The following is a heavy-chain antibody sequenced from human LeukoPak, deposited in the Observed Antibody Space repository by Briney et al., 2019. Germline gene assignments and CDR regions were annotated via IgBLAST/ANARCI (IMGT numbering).Heavy chain of an antibody. V-gene: IGHV4-34*01. CDR3: LGRGLTGPPFDY. J-gene: IGHJ4*02. Sequence: SETLSLTCAVSGGSFSGYYWSWIRQPPGQGLEGIGEINHSGSTNYNPSLKLRVTISVDTSKNQFALKLSSVTDAGTAVYYCLGRGLTGPPFDYWGQGTLVTVST. D-gene: IGHD3-9*01. CDR1: GGSFSGYY. CDR2: INHSGST.